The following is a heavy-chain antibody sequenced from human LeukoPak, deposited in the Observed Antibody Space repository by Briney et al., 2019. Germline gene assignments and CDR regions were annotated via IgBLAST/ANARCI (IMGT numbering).Heavy chain of an antibody. V-gene: IGHV4-34*01. J-gene: IGHJ4*02. CDR2: INHSGST. Sequence: SETLSLTCAVYGGSFSGYYWSWIRQPPGKGLEWIGEINHSGSTNYNPSLKSRVTMSVDTSKNQFSLKLSSVTAADTAVYYCARERTGVGGADFWGQGTLVTVSS. CDR3: ARERTGVGGADF. CDR1: GGSFSGYY. D-gene: IGHD1-26*01.